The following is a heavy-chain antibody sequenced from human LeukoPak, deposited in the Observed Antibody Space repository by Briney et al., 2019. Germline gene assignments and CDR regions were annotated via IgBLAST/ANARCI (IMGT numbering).Heavy chain of an antibody. V-gene: IGHV3-21*04. D-gene: IGHD3-9*01. Sequence: PGGSLRLSCSASGFTFSSYSMNWVRQAPGKGLEWVSSISTSSSSRYYADSVKGRFTISRDNTKNTLYLQMNSLRAEDTALYYCAKAGYDILTGSWFDYWGQGTLVTVSS. CDR1: GFTFSSYS. CDR3: AKAGYDILTGSWFDY. CDR2: ISTSSSSR. J-gene: IGHJ4*02.